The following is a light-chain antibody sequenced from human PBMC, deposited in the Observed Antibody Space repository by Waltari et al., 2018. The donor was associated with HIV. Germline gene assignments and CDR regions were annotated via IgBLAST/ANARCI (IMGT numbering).Light chain of an antibody. CDR3: QQYASAPYT. CDR1: QSVTGTY. CDR2: DVS. V-gene: IGKV3-20*01. J-gene: IGKJ2*01. Sequence: EIVLTQSPGIVSLSPGEGATLSCKASQSVTGTYLAWYQQKPGQAPKVVMFDVSARATGLPDRFSASGSATEFTLNITKLEPEDFAVYYCQQYASAPYTFGQGTKLELK.